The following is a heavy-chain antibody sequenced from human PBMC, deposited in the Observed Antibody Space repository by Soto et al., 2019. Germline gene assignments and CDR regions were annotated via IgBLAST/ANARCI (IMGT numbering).Heavy chain of an antibody. CDR1: GDSIGRFY. D-gene: IGHD1-26*01. CDR2: VYSTGGT. CDR3: ARDLSGTGLDI. Sequence: ETLSLTCNVSGDSIGRFYWSWIRQSAEKGLEWIGRVYSTGGTAYNPALKGRVTISLDRSNNHVSLEMNSVTAADTAVYFCARDLSGTGLDIWGRGTRVTVSS. J-gene: IGHJ6*02. V-gene: IGHV4-4*07.